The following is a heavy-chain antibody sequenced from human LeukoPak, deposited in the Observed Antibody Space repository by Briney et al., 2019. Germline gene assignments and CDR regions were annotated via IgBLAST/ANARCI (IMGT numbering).Heavy chain of an antibody. Sequence: ASVKVSCKASGYTFTTYDITWVRQAPGQGLEWMGWINPNSGGTNYAQDFQGRVTMTRDTSISTAYMELIRLRSDDTAVYYCARLNWNDMDAAFGIWGQGTMVTVSS. CDR2: INPNSGGT. D-gene: IGHD1-1*01. CDR3: ARLNWNDMDAAFGI. J-gene: IGHJ3*02. V-gene: IGHV1-2*02. CDR1: GYTFTTYD.